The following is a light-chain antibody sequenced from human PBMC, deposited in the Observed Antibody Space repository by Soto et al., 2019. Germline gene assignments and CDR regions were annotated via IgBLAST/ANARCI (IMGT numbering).Light chain of an antibody. Sequence: QSALTQPPSASGSPGQSVTISCTGTSSDVGDYNYVSWYQQHPGKAPKLMIYEVSQRPSGVPDRFSGSKSGNTASLIVSGLQAEDEADYYCSSYAGSNNLRVFGTGTKVTVL. CDR1: SSDVGDYNY. V-gene: IGLV2-8*01. CDR3: SSYAGSNNLRV. CDR2: EVS. J-gene: IGLJ1*01.